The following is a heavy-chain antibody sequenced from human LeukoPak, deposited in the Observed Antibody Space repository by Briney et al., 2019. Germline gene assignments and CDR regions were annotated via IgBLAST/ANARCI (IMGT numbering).Heavy chain of an antibody. V-gene: IGHV3-48*03. D-gene: IGHD3-22*01. CDR1: GFTFSSYE. CDR3: AREYYYDSSGYYPNDAFDI. Sequence: GGSLRLSCAASGFTFSSYEMNWVRQAPGKGLEWVSYISSSGSTIYYADSVKGRFTISRDYAKNSLYLQMNSLRAEDTAVYYCAREYYYDSSGYYPNDAFDIWGQGTMVTVSS. J-gene: IGHJ3*02. CDR2: ISSSGSTI.